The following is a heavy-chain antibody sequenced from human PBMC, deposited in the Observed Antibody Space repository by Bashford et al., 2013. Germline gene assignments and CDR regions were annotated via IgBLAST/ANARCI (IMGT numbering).Heavy chain of an antibody. D-gene: IGHD5-18*01. CDR1: GYTFTSYD. Sequence: ASVKVSCKASGYTFTSYDINWVRQATGQGLEWMGWMNPNSGNTGYAQKFQGRVTMTRNTSISTAYMELSSLRSEDTAVYYCARGPPRADGSPIPVRLINTAIDYWGQGTLVTVSS. J-gene: IGHJ4*02. CDR3: ARGPPRADGSPIPVRLINTAIDY. V-gene: IGHV1-8*01. CDR2: MNPNSGNT.